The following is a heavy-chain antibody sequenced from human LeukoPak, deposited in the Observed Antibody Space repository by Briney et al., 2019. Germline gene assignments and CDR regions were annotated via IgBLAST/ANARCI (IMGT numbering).Heavy chain of an antibody. CDR3: ARGSSSSWYSYFDY. CDR2: INHSGST. D-gene: IGHD6-13*01. CDR1: GGSFSGYY. J-gene: IGHJ4*02. Sequence: SETLSLTCAVYGGSFSGYYWSWIRQPPGKGLEWIGEINHSGSTNYNPSPKSRVPISVDTSKNQFSLKLSSVTAADTAVYYCARGSSSSWYSYFDYWGQGTLVTVSS. V-gene: IGHV4-34*01.